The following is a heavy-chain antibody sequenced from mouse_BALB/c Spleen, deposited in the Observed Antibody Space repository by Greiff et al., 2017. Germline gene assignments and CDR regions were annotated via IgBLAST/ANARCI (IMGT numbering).Heavy chain of an antibody. D-gene: IGHD1-1*01. CDR2: INSNGGST. CDR1: GFTFSSYG. Sequence: DVMLVESGGGLVQPGGSLKLSCAASGFTFSSYGMSWVRQTPDKRLELVATINSNGGSTYYPDSVKGRFTISRDNAKNTLYLQMSSLKSEDTAMYYCASAYYYGSSYWYFDVWGAGTTVTVSS. J-gene: IGHJ1*01. V-gene: IGHV5-6-3*01. CDR3: ASAYYYGSSYWYFDV.